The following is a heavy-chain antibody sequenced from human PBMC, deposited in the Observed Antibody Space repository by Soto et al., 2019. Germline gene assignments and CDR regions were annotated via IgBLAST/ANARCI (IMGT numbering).Heavy chain of an antibody. CDR3: VSVGGPYDNYYSMDV. D-gene: IGHD1-26*01. CDR1: GYSFTSYW. V-gene: IGHV5-51*01. Sequence: GESLKISCKGSGYSFTSYWIGLVRQMLGKGLEWMGIIYPGDSDTRYSPSFQGQVTISADKSISTAYLQWSSLKASDTAMYYCVSVGGPYDNYYSMDVWSQGTTVIVSS. CDR2: IYPGDSDT. J-gene: IGHJ6*02.